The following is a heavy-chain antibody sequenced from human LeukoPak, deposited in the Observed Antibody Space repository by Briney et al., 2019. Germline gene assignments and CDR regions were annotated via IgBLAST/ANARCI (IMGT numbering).Heavy chain of an antibody. CDR2: IYHSGNT. D-gene: IGHD6-19*01. Sequence: SETLSLTCTVSGYSISSGYYWGWIRQPPGKGLEWIGSIYHSGNTYYNPPLMGRVTISVDTSKNQFSLRLTSVTAADTAVYYCAREAEQWLVKTWFDPWGQGTLVTVSS. J-gene: IGHJ5*02. V-gene: IGHV4-38-2*02. CDR1: GYSISSGYY. CDR3: AREAEQWLVKTWFDP.